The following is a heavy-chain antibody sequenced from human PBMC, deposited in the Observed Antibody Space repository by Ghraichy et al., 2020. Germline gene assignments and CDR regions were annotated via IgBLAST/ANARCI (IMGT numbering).Heavy chain of an antibody. D-gene: IGHD1-14*01. V-gene: IGHV3-74*01. CDR2: INSDGSST. Sequence: GASLRLSCAASGFTFSSYWMHWVRHAPGKGLVWVSRINSDGSSTSYADSVKGRFTISRDNAKNTLYLQMNSLRAEDTAVYYCARDPHAEYYYYGMDVWGQGTTVTVSS. CDR3: ARDPHAEYYYYGMDV. J-gene: IGHJ6*02. CDR1: GFTFSSYW.